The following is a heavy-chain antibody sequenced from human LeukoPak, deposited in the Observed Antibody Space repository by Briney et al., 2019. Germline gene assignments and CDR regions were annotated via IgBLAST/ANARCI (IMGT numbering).Heavy chain of an antibody. CDR1: GLDFSSYE. D-gene: IGHD2/OR15-2a*01. J-gene: IGHJ6*02. CDR2: INRRGRYT. Sequence: GGSLRLSCAASGLDFSSYEMNWVRQAPGKGLEWVSSINRRGRYTYYADSVKGRFTISRDNAKNSLYLQMNSLRGEDTAVYYCATRGHENFSDFFAMDVWGQGTTVTVSS. CDR3: ATRGHENFSDFFAMDV. V-gene: IGHV3-48*03.